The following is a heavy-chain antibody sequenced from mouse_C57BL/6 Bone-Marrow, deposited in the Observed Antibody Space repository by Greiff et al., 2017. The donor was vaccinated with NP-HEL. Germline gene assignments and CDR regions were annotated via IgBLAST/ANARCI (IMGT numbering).Heavy chain of an antibody. CDR3: PRDNSNYVLYYAMNY. CDR2: IDPEDGET. Sequence: EVKVVESGAELVKPGASVKLSCTASGFNIKDYYMHWVKQRTEQGLEWIGRIDPEDGETKYAPKFQGKATITADTSSNTAYLQLSSLTSQHTAVFYGPRDNSNYVLYYAMNYWGQGTSVTVSS. D-gene: IGHD2-5*01. V-gene: IGHV14-2*01. CDR1: GFNIKDYY. J-gene: IGHJ4*01.